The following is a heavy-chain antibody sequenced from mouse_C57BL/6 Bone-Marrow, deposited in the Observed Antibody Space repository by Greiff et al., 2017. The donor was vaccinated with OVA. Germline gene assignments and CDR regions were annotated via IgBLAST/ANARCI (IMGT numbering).Heavy chain of an antibody. CDR1: GFTFSSYA. J-gene: IGHJ1*03. V-gene: IGHV5-4*01. Sequence: EVQRVESGGGLVKPGGSLKLSCAASGFTFSSYAMSWVRQTPEKRLEWVATISDGGSYTYYPDNVKGRFTISRDNAKNNLYLQMSHLKSEDTAMYYCARGPWDWYFDVWGTGTTVTVSS. CDR3: ARGPWDWYFDV. CDR2: ISDGGSYT.